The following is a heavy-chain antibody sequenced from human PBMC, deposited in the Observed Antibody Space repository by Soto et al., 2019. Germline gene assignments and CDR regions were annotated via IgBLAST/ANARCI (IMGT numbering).Heavy chain of an antibody. CDR2: IIPIFGTA. CDR3: ARDLLTAAAGLDYYYSYGMDV. V-gene: IGHV1-69*06. D-gene: IGHD6-13*01. CDR1: GGTFSSYA. J-gene: IGHJ6*02. Sequence: GASVKVSCKASGGTFSSYAISWVRQAPGQGLEWMGGIIPIFGTANYAQKFQGRVTITADKSTSTAYMELSSLRSEDTAVYYCARDLLTAAAGLDYYYSYGMDVWGQGTTVTVSS.